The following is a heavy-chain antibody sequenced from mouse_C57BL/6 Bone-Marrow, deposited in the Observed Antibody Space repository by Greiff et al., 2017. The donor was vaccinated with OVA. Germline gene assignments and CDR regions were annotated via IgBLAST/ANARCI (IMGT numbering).Heavy chain of an antibody. CDR2: IYPSSGNT. D-gene: IGHD1-1*02. Sequence: QVQLQQSGAELVRPGASVKLSCKASGYTFTSYGISWVKQRTGQGLEWIGEIYPSSGNTNYNEKFKGKATLTADKSSSTAYMELRSLTSEDSAVYFCARSGGSFFSDYWGQGTTLTVSS. J-gene: IGHJ2*01. CDR3: ARSGGSFFSDY. V-gene: IGHV1-81*01. CDR1: GYTFTSYG.